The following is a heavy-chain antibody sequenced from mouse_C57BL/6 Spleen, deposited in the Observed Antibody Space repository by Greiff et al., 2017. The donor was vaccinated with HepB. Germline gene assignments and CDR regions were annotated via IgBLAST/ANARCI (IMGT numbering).Heavy chain of an antibody. J-gene: IGHJ4*01. V-gene: IGHV2-5*01. CDR2: IWRGGST. CDR1: GFSLTSYG. CDR3: AKGDYDGTGAAAMDY. D-gene: IGHD2-4*01. Sequence: VMLVESGPGLVQPSQRLSITCTVSGFSLTSYGVHWVRQSPGKGLEWLGVIWRGGSTDYNAAFMSRLSITKDNSKSQVFFKMNSLQADDTAIYYCAKGDYDGTGAAAMDYWGQGTSVTVSS.